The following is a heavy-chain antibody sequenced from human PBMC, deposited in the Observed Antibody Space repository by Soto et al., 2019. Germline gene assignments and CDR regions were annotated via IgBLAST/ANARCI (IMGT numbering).Heavy chain of an antibody. D-gene: IGHD3-3*01. CDR1: GFTFSSYE. CDR2: ISSSGSTI. CDR3: ARDLLSYDFWSGARGGYYYYYGMDV. V-gene: IGHV3-48*03. Sequence: EVQLVESGGGLVQPGGSLRLSCAASGFTFSSYEMNWVRQAPGKGLEWVSYISSSGSTIYYADSVKGRFTISRDNAKNSLYLQMNSLRAEDTAVYYCARDLLSYDFWSGARGGYYYYYGMDVWGQGTTVTVSS. J-gene: IGHJ6*02.